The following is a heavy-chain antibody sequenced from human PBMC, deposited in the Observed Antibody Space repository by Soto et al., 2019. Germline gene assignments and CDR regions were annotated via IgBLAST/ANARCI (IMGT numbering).Heavy chain of an antibody. Sequence: EAQLVESGGALVEPGGSLRLPCVASGFTFSNTWMNWVRQAPGKGLEWVGRIKTKADGGTTDYAAPVKGRFTISRDDSKNTLFLQMSGLETEDTAVYYCTSVRTYWRQGTLVTVSP. CDR3: TSVRTY. CDR1: GFTFSNTW. V-gene: IGHV3-15*07. CDR2: IKTKADGGTT. J-gene: IGHJ4*02.